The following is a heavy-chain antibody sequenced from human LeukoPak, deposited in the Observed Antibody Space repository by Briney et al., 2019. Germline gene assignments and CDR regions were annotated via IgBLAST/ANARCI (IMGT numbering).Heavy chain of an antibody. CDR3: ARADHSSGGLARFDP. V-gene: IGHV4-31*03. CDR2: INHSEST. D-gene: IGHD3-22*01. Sequence: SQTLSLTCTVSGCSISSGGYYWSWLRQHPGRGLEWIGEINHSESTNYNPSIKSRVTMSVDTSKNQFSLKMTSVTAADTALYYGARADHSSGGLARFDPWGQGTLVTVSS. J-gene: IGHJ5*02. CDR1: GCSISSGGYY.